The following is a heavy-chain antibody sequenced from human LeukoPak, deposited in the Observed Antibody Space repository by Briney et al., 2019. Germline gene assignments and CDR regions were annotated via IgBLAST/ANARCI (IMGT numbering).Heavy chain of an antibody. V-gene: IGHV1-69*13. CDR2: IIPIFGTA. CDR1: GGSFSRYA. CDR3: ARVRRDGYTHFDY. D-gene: IGHD5-24*01. Sequence: SVKVSCRASGGSFSRYAISWVRQAPGQGLEWMGGIIPIFGTANYAQKFQGRVTITADESTSTAYMELSSLRSEDTAVYYCARVRRDGYTHFDYWGQGTLVTVSS. J-gene: IGHJ4*02.